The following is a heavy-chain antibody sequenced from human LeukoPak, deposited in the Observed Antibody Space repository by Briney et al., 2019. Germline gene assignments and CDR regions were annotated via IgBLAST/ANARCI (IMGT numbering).Heavy chain of an antibody. CDR2: IYTGDSDT. CDR1: GYSFTTYW. D-gene: IGHD3-22*01. Sequence: GESLQISCRASGYSFTTYWIAWVRQMPGKGLEWMGIIYTGDSDTRYSPSFQGQVTISADKSISTAYLQWNSLKASDTAMYFCARQAGHYDNSGYNFDYWGQGTLVTVSS. CDR3: ARQAGHYDNSGYNFDY. J-gene: IGHJ4*02. V-gene: IGHV5-51*01.